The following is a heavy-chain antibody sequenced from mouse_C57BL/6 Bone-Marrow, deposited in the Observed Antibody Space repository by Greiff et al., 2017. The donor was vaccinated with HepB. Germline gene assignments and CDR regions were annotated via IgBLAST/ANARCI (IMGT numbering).Heavy chain of an antibody. D-gene: IGHD4-1*01. CDR2: INYDGSST. CDR3: ARDQTGTAWFAY. V-gene: IGHV5-16*01. CDR1: GFTFSDYY. Sequence: EVNVVESEGGLVQPGSSMKLSCTASGFTFSDYYMAWVRQVPEKGLEWVANINYDGSSTYYLDSLKSRFIISRDNAKNILYLQMSSLKSEDTATYYCARDQTGTAWFAYWGQGTLVTVSA. J-gene: IGHJ3*01.